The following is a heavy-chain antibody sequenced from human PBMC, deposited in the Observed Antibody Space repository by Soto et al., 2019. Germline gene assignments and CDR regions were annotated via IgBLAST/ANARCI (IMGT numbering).Heavy chain of an antibody. CDR3: ARHYGSFDP. CDR1: GGSFSGYS. D-gene: IGHD6-19*01. CDR2: VFYSGGT. Sequence: SETLSPTVAAYGGSFSGYSRGWVRQPPGKGLEWIASVFYSGGTYYKPSLKSRVTISIDTSKNQFSLNLNSVTAADTAVYYCARHYGSFDPWGQGTLVTVSS. V-gene: IGHV4-39*01. J-gene: IGHJ5*02.